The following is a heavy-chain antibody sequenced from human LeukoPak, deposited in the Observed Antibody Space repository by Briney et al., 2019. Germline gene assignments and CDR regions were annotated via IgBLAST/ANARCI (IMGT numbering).Heavy chain of an antibody. CDR3: TRDRSRAEDD. V-gene: IGHV3-7*01. CDR1: GVTFSGHW. CDR2: INQGGSDK. D-gene: IGHD1-14*01. Sequence: GGSLSLSCAASGVTFSGHWMSRVRRAPGRGLEWVANINQGGSDKYYVDSVKGRFTISRDNANNLLYLQMNSLRGEDTAVYYCTRDRSRAEDDWGQGTLVTVSS. J-gene: IGHJ4*02.